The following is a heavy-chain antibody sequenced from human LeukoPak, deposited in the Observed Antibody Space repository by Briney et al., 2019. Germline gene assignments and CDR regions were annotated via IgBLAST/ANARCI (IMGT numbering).Heavy chain of an antibody. CDR2: ISSSSSTI. D-gene: IGHD3-22*01. Sequence: PGGSLRLSCAASGFTFSSYSMNWVRQAPGKGLEWVSYISSSSSTIYYADSVKGRFTISRDNAKNSLYLQMNSLRAEDTAVYYCARDFWNVEKYYYDSSGYFSAFDIWGQGTMVTVSS. CDR1: GFTFSSYS. CDR3: ARDFWNVEKYYYDSSGYFSAFDI. J-gene: IGHJ3*02. V-gene: IGHV3-48*01.